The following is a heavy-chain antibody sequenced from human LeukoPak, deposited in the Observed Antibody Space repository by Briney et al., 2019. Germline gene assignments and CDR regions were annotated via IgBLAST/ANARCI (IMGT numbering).Heavy chain of an antibody. Sequence: GESLKISCKGSGYTFTNYWIGWVRQMPGKGLEWMGIIYPGDSDTRYSPSFQGQVTISADKSISTAYLQWSSLKASDTAMYYCARQLYSSGWYGDNAFDIWGQGTMVTVSS. CDR1: GYTFTNYW. D-gene: IGHD6-19*01. CDR3: ARQLYSSGWYGDNAFDI. J-gene: IGHJ3*02. V-gene: IGHV5-51*01. CDR2: IYPGDSDT.